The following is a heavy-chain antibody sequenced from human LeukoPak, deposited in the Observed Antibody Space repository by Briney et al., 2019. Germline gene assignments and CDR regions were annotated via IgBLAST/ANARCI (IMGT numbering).Heavy chain of an antibody. Sequence: GGSLRLSCAASGFTFSSYEMNWVRQAPGKGLEWVSYISSSGSTIYYADSVKGRFTISRDNVKNSLYLQMNSLRAEDTAVYYCARGWEGYFDYWGQGTLVTVSS. V-gene: IGHV3-48*03. D-gene: IGHD1-26*01. J-gene: IGHJ4*02. CDR3: ARGWEGYFDY. CDR1: GFTFSSYE. CDR2: ISSSGSTI.